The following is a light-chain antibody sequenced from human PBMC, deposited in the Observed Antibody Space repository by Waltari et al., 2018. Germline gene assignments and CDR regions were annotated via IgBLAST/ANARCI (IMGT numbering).Light chain of an antibody. Sequence: QSALTQPASVSGSPRQSITISCTGTRRYFGCYNLVSLYQQYPGKAPKLMIYEGSKRPSGVSNRFSGSKSGNTASLTISGLQAEDEADYYCCSYAGSSTFYVFGTGTKVTVL. V-gene: IGLV2-23*01. J-gene: IGLJ1*01. CDR3: CSYAGSSTFYV. CDR1: RRYFGCYNL. CDR2: EGS.